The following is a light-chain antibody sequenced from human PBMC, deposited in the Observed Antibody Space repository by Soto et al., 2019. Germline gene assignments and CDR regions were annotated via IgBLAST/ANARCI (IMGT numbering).Light chain of an antibody. V-gene: IGKV3-15*01. CDR3: QQYNNWPPFT. J-gene: IGKJ3*01. Sequence: EIVMTQSPATLSVSPGERATLSCRASQSVSSNLAWYQQKPGQAPRLLIYGASTRATGIPARFSGSGSGTEFTLTIRSLQSEDFAVYSCQQYNNWPPFTFGPGTKVDIK. CDR1: QSVSSN. CDR2: GAS.